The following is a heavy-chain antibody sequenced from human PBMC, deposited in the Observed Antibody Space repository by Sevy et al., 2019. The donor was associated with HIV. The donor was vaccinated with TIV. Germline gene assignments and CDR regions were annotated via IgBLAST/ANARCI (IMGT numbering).Heavy chain of an antibody. CDR2: IYSGGST. CDR3: ASGGFLGGGAFDI. Sequence: GGSLRLSCAASGFTVSSNYMSWVRQAPGKGLEWVSVIYSGGSTYYADSVKGRFTISRDNSKNTLYLQMNSLRAEDTDVYYCASGGFLGGGAFDIWGQGTMVTVSS. CDR1: GFTVSSNY. V-gene: IGHV3-53*01. J-gene: IGHJ3*02. D-gene: IGHD3-3*01.